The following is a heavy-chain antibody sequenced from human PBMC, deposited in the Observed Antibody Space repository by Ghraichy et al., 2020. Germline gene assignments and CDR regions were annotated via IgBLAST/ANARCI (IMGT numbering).Heavy chain of an antibody. J-gene: IGHJ4*02. CDR3: AGRDSSSDY. Sequence: SETLSLTCAVYGGSFSGYYWSWIRQPPGKGLEWIGEINHSGSTNYNPSLKSRVTISVDTSKNQFSLKLSSVTAADTAVYYCAGRDSSSDYWGQGTLVTVSS. CDR2: INHSGST. CDR1: GGSFSGYY. D-gene: IGHD6-13*01. V-gene: IGHV4-34*01.